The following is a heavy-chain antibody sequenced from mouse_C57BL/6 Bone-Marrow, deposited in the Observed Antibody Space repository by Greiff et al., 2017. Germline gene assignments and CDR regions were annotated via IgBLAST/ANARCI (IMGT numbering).Heavy chain of an antibody. CDR3: ARSGITTDFDY. CDR1: GYTFTDYY. Sequence: VQLQQSGPELVKPGASVKISCKASGYTFTDYYMNWVKQSHGKSLEWIGDINPNNGGTSYNQKFKGKATLTVDKSSSTAYMELRSLTSEDSAVDYCARSGITTDFDYWGQGTTLTVSS. J-gene: IGHJ2*01. V-gene: IGHV1-26*01. D-gene: IGHD1-1*01. CDR2: INPNNGGT.